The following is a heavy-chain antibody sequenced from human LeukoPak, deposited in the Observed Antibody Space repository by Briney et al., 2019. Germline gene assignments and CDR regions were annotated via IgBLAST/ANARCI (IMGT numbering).Heavy chain of an antibody. D-gene: IGHD3-22*01. J-gene: IGHJ4*02. CDR3: ARDRFIYGGYYDY. V-gene: IGHV3-30-3*01. CDR2: ISYDGSNK. Sequence: GGSLRLSCAASGFAFSSYAMHWVRQAPGKGLEWVAVISYDGSNKYYADSVKGRFTISRDNSKNTLYLQMNSLRAEDTAVYYCARDRFIYGGYYDYWGQGTLVTVSS. CDR1: GFAFSSYA.